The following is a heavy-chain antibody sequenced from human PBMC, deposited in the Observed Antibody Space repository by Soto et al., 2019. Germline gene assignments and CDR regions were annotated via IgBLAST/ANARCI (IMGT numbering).Heavy chain of an antibody. D-gene: IGHD3-3*01. CDR2: IWYDGSNK. CDR1: GFTFSSYG. J-gene: IGHJ6*03. V-gene: IGHV3-33*06. Sequence: GGSLRLSCAASGFTFSSYGMHWVRQAPGKGLEWVAVIWYDGSNKYYADSVKGRFTISRDNSKNTLYLQMNSLRAEDTAVYYCAKTIFGVVIMGYYYMDVWGKGTTVTVSS. CDR3: AKTIFGVVIMGYYYMDV.